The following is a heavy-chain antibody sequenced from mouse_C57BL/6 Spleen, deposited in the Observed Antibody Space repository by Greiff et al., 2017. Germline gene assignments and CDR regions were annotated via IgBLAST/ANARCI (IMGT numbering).Heavy chain of an antibody. CDR2: INPNNGGT. Sequence: VQLQQSGPELVKPGASVKISCKASGYTFTDYYMNWVKQSHGKSLEWIGDINPNNGGTSYNQKFKGKATLTVDKSSSTAYMELRSLTSEDSAVYYCATYRYFDVWGTETTVTVSS. CDR1: GYTFTDYY. CDR3: ATYRYFDV. J-gene: IGHJ1*03. V-gene: IGHV1-26*01.